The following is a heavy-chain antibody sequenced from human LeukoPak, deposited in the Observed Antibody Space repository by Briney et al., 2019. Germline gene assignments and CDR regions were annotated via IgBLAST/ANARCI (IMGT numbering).Heavy chain of an antibody. D-gene: IGHD4-23*01. CDR3: AKDRMVYYGGNYYMDV. J-gene: IGHJ6*03. CDR1: GFTFSSYG. CDR2: IPYDGSNK. V-gene: IGHV3-30*02. Sequence: GGSLRLSCAASGFTFSSYGMHCVRQAPGKGLEWVTFIPYDGSNKYYADSVKGRFTISRDNSKNTLYLQMNSLRAEDTAVYYCAKDRMVYYGGNYYMDVWGKGTTVTVSS.